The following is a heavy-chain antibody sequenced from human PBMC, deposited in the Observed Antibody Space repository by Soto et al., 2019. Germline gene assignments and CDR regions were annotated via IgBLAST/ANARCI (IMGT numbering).Heavy chain of an antibody. J-gene: IGHJ4*02. CDR1: GFTFSSYA. Sequence: WGSLRLSCAASGFTFSSYAMHWVRQAPGKGLEWVAVISYDGSNKYYADSVKGRFTISRDNSKNTLYLQMNSLRAEDTAVYYCAREPDLTGYFDYWGQGTLVTVSS. CDR3: AREPDLTGYFDY. CDR2: ISYDGSNK. V-gene: IGHV3-30-3*01.